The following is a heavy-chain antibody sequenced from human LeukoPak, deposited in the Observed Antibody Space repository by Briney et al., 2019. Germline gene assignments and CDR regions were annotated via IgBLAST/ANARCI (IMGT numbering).Heavy chain of an antibody. V-gene: IGHV1-2*02. CDR1: GYTFTGYY. J-gene: IGHJ3*02. CDR3: ATVDCSGGSCYGVSAFDI. Sequence: ASVKVSCKASGYTFTGYYMHWVRRAPGQGLEWMGWINPNSGGTNYAQKFQGRVTMTRDTSISTAYMELSSLRSEDTAVYYCATVDCSGGSCYGVSAFDIWGQVTMVTVSS. CDR2: INPNSGGT. D-gene: IGHD2-15*01.